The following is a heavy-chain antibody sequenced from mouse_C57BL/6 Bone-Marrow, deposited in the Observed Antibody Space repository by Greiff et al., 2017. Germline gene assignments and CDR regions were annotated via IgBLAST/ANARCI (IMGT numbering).Heavy chain of an antibody. V-gene: IGHV1-61*01. J-gene: IGHJ3*01. Sequence: VQLQESGAELVRPGSSVKLSCKASGYTFTSYWMDWVKQRPGQGLEWIGNIYPSDSETHYNQKFKDKATLTVDKSSSTAYMQLSSLTSEDSAVYYCARSGSIFWCAYGGQGTLVTVSA. CDR3: ARSGSIFWCAY. CDR1: GYTFTSYW. CDR2: IYPSDSET. D-gene: IGHD2-10*02.